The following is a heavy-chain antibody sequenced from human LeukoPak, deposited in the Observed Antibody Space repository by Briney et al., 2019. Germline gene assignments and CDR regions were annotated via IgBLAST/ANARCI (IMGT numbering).Heavy chain of an antibody. J-gene: IGHJ6*03. V-gene: IGHV4-59*12. CDR2: IYYSGST. Sequence: SETLSLTCTVSGGSISNYDWSWIRQPPGKGLEWIGYIYYSGSTNYNPSLKSRVTISVDTSKNQFSLKLSSVTAADTAVYYCAREGSYSFYYYMDVWGKGTTVTVSS. CDR1: GGSISNYD. D-gene: IGHD1-26*01. CDR3: AREGSYSFYYYMDV.